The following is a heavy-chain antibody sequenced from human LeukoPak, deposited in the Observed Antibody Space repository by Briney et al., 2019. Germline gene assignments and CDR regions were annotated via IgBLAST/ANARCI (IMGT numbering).Heavy chain of an antibody. Sequence: GGSLRLSCAASGFTFSSYSMNWVRQAPGKGLEWVSSISSSSSYIYYADSVKGRFTISRDNAKNSLYLQMNSLRAEDTAVYYCARDLGNIVATIRYYYGMDVWGQGTTVTVSS. CDR2: ISSSSSYI. CDR3: ARDLGNIVATIRYYYGMDV. J-gene: IGHJ6*02. CDR1: GFTFSSYS. D-gene: IGHD5-12*01. V-gene: IGHV3-21*01.